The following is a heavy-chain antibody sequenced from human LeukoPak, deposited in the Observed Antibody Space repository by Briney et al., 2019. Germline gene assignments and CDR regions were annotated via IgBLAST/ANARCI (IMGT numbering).Heavy chain of an antibody. J-gene: IGHJ4*02. CDR1: GFTFSSYA. D-gene: IGHD3-3*01. V-gene: IGHV3-23*01. CDR3: AKRYDFWSGFSDY. Sequence: GGSLRLSCAASGFTFSSYAMSWVRQAPGKGLEWVSAISGSGGSTYYADSVKGRFTISRDNSKNTLYLQMNSLRAEGTAVYYCAKRYDFWSGFSDYWGQGTLVTVSS. CDR2: ISGSGGST.